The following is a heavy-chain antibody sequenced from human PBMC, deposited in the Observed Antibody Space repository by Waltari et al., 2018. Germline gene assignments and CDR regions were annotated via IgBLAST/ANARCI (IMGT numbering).Heavy chain of an antibody. D-gene: IGHD3-10*01. V-gene: IGHV1-46*01. CDR2: IDPNGGGK. CDR1: ASACTSYY. Sequence: VHSGTAGEGQGAAVELAGRAAASACTSYYMPWLRQAPGRGLEWLGIIDPNGGGKTYAQKFQGRLSLSRDTSTSVVYMMLDNLVSDDSATYFCARGRGRLGELLVAYWGQGTRVVVSS. CDR3: ARGRGRLGELLVAY. J-gene: IGHJ4*02.